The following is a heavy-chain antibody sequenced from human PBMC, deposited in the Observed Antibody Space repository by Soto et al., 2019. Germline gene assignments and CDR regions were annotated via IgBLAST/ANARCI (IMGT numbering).Heavy chain of an antibody. Sequence: QVQLVESGGGVIQPGTSLSLSCASSGFTFRSFGMYWVRQASGKGLEWVAVVSYDGNHKYYADSVKGRFTVSRDNAKNMLYLQMNSLRGEDTAVYYCAKDVGQQLVLNYGMDVWGQGTTVTVSS. CDR3: AKDVGQQLVLNYGMDV. V-gene: IGHV3-30*18. CDR2: VSYDGNHK. D-gene: IGHD6-13*01. J-gene: IGHJ6*02. CDR1: GFTFRSFG.